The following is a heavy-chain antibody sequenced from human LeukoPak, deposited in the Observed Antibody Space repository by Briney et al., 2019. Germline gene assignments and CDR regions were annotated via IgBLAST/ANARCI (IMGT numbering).Heavy chain of an antibody. Sequence: GGSLRLSCAASGFSFSNYWVHWVRQAPGKGLEWVSAISGSGGSTYYADSVKGRFTISRDNSKNTLYLQMNSLRAEDTAVYYCAKDRTNYDFWSSPFDYWGQGTLVTVSS. J-gene: IGHJ4*02. V-gene: IGHV3-23*01. CDR3: AKDRTNYDFWSSPFDY. D-gene: IGHD3-3*01. CDR2: ISGSGGST. CDR1: GFSFSNYW.